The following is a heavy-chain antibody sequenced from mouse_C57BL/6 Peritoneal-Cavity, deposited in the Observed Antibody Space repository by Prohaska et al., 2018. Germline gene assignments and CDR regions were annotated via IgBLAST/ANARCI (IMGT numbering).Heavy chain of an antibody. CDR3: ARFYYYGSSFAY. Sequence: QVQLQQPGAELVMPGASVKLSCKASGYTFTSYWMHWVKQRPGQGLEWIGEIDPSDSYTNYNQKFKGKATLTGDKSSSTAYMQLSSLTSEDSAVYYCARFYYYGSSFAYWGQGTLVTVSA. V-gene: IGHV1-69*01. CDR1: GYTFTSYW. D-gene: IGHD1-1*01. J-gene: IGHJ3*01. CDR2: IDPSDSYT.